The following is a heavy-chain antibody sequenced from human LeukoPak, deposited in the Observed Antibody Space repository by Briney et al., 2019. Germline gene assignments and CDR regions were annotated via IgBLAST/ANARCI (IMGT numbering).Heavy chain of an antibody. D-gene: IGHD1-1*01. J-gene: IGHJ4*02. Sequence: GGSLRLSCAASGFTFSSYAMHWVRQAPGKGLEWVAVISYDGSNKYYADSVKGRFTISRDNSKNTLYLQMNSLRAEDTAVYYCARVATLNWNYYDYWGQGTLVTASS. CDR3: ARVATLNWNYYDY. V-gene: IGHV3-30-3*01. CDR1: GFTFSSYA. CDR2: ISYDGSNK.